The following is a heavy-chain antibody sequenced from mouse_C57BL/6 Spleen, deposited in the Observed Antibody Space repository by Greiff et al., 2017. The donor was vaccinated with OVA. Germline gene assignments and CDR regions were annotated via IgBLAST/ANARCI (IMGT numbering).Heavy chain of an antibody. D-gene: IGHD1-1*01. J-gene: IGHJ4*01. Sequence: DVHLVESGGGLVKPGGSLKLSCAASGFTFSSYAMSWVRQTPEKRLEWVATISDGGSYTYYPDNVKGRFTISRDNAKNNLYLQMSHLKSEDTAMYYCATDYYGSSGYWGQGTSVTVSS. CDR3: ATDYYGSSGY. V-gene: IGHV5-4*01. CDR1: GFTFSSYA. CDR2: ISDGGSYT.